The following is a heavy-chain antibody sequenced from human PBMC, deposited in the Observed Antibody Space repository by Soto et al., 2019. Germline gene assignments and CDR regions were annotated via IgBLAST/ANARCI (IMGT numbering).Heavy chain of an antibody. CDR3: ARHVANCSTVSTPYYYFYGMDV. D-gene: IGHD4-17*01. CDR1: GYSFTSYW. Sequence: GESLKISCKGSGYSFTSYWNGWVRQMPGKGLEWMGIIYPGDSDTRYSPSFQGQVTISADKSISTAYLQWSSLKASDTALYYCARHVANCSTVSTPYYYFYGMDVWGQGTTVTVSS. J-gene: IGHJ6*02. V-gene: IGHV5-51*01. CDR2: IYPGDSDT.